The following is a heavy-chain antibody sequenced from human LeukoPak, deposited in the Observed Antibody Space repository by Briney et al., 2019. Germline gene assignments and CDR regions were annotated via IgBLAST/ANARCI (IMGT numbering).Heavy chain of an antibody. CDR3: ARGLYSSSP. Sequence: SETLSLTCTVSGGSITSGAFYWGWLRQPPGKGLEWIGSVSYTGSTYYKPSLKSRVTVSVDTSKNQFSLKLCSVTAADTAVYCCARGLYSSSPWGQGTLVTVSS. CDR2: VSYTGST. V-gene: IGHV4-39*01. D-gene: IGHD6-6*01. J-gene: IGHJ4*02. CDR1: GGSITSGAFY.